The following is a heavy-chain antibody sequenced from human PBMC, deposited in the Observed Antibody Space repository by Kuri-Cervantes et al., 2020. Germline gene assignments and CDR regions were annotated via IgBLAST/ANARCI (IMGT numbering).Heavy chain of an antibody. V-gene: IGHV3-53*01. CDR2: IYSVGGT. CDR1: GFTVSSNY. Sequence: GGSLRLSCAASGFTVSSNYMSWDRQAPGKGLEWVSVIYSVGGTFYADSVKGRFTITRDNSRNTLYLQMNSLRAEDTAVYYCLVPAATSWPLDVWGQGTAVTVSS. D-gene: IGHD2-2*01. J-gene: IGHJ6*02. CDR3: LVPAATSWPLDV.